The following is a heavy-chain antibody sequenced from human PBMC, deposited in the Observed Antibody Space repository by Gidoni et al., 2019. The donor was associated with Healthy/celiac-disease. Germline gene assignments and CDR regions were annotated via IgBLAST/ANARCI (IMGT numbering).Heavy chain of an antibody. J-gene: IGHJ4*02. Sequence: EVQLVESGGGLVKPGGSLRLSCAASVFTFSNAWMSWVRQAPGKGLEWVGRIKSKTDGGTTDYAAPVKGRFTISRDDSKNTLYLQMNSLKTEDTAVYYCTTDLGMTTVKRDYWGQGTLVTVSS. D-gene: IGHD4-17*01. CDR2: IKSKTDGGTT. CDR3: TTDLGMTTVKRDY. V-gene: IGHV3-15*01. CDR1: VFTFSNAW.